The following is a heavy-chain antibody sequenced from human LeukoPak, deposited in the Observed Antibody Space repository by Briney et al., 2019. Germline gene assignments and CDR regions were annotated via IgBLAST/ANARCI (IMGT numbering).Heavy chain of an antibody. CDR2: ISYDGSNK. D-gene: IGHD5-18*01. Sequence: GGSLRLSCEVSGFTIRNQWMSWVRQAPGKGLEWVAVISYDGSNKYYADSVKGRFTISRDNSKNTLYLQMNSLRAEDTAVYYCARGSGYSYAFTGRERTKSRLDYWGQGTLVTVSS. CDR3: ARGSGYSYAFTGRERTKSRLDY. V-gene: IGHV3-30*03. J-gene: IGHJ4*02. CDR1: GFTIRNQW.